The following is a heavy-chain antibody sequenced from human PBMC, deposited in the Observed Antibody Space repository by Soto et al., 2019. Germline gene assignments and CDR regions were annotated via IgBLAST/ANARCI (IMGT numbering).Heavy chain of an antibody. V-gene: IGHV1-69*04. CDR2: IIPILGIA. Sequence: SVKVSCKASGYTFISYGISWVRQAPGQGLEWMGRIIPILGIANYAQKFQGRVTITADKSTSTAYMELSSLRSEDTAVYYCARDYEATYGMDVWGQGTTVTVSS. CDR3: ARDYEATYGMDV. CDR1: GYTFISYG. D-gene: IGHD3-16*01. J-gene: IGHJ6*02.